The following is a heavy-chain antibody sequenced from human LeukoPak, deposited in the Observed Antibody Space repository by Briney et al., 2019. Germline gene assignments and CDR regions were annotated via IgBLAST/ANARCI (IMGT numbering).Heavy chain of an antibody. Sequence: GSLGLSCAASGFIFSAYSMNWVRQAPGKGLEWLSYISDSSDIIYYADSVKGRFTISRDNAKDSLYLQMNSLRAEDTAIYYCARGYSGTYPNVWGQGTMVTVSS. CDR3: ARGYSGTYPNV. CDR1: GFIFSAYS. V-gene: IGHV3-48*04. CDR2: ISDSSDII. J-gene: IGHJ3*01. D-gene: IGHD1-26*01.